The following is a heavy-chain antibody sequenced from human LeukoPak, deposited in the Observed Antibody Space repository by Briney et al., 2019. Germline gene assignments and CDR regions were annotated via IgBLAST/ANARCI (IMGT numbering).Heavy chain of an antibody. V-gene: IGHV5-51*01. J-gene: IGHJ3*02. CDR1: GYSFPTYW. CDR2: IYPGDSDT. D-gene: IGHD4-17*01. CDR3: ARRELTTVTMGHAFDI. Sequence: HGESLKISCKGSGYSFPTYWIGWVRQMPGKGLEWMGIIYPGDSDTRYSPSFQGQVTISADKSISTAYLQWSSLKASDTAMYYCARRELTTVTMGHAFDIWGQGTMVTVSS.